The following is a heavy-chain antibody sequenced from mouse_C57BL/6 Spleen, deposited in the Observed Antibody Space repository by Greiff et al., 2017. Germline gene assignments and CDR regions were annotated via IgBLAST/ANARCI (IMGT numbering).Heavy chain of an antibody. CDR2: IDPENGDT. CDR3: TLSTTGAY. J-gene: IGHJ3*01. D-gene: IGHD1-2*01. V-gene: IGHV14-4*01. Sequence: EVQLQQSGAELVRPGASVKLSCTASGFNIKDDYMHWVKQRPEQGLEWIGGIDPENGDTEYASKFQSKATITAQTSPNTAYLQLSSLTSEDTAVYYCTLSTTGAYWGQGTLVTVSA. CDR1: GFNIKDDY.